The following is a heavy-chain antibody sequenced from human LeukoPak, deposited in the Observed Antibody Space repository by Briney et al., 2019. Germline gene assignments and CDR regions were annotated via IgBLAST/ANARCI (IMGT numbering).Heavy chain of an antibody. D-gene: IGHD2-21*01. Sequence: SETLSLTCTVSGGSISSSSYYWGWIRQPPGKGLEWIGSIYYSGSTYYNPSLKSRVTISVDTSKNQFSLKLSSVTAADTAVYYCASFNSPFDYWGQGTLVTVSS. CDR1: GGSISSSSYY. J-gene: IGHJ4*02. CDR3: ASFNSPFDY. CDR2: IYYSGST. V-gene: IGHV4-39*01.